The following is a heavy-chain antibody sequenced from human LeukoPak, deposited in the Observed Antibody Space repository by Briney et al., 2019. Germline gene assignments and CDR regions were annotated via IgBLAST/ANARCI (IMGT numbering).Heavy chain of an antibody. CDR3: ARGGLYCSGGSCYPIYFDY. D-gene: IGHD2-15*01. CDR1: GGTFSSYA. J-gene: IGHJ4*02. Sequence: SVKVSCKASGGTFSSYAISWVRQAPGQGLEWMGGIIPIFGTANYAQKFQGRVTITADESTSTAYMELSSLRSEDTAVYYCARGGLYCSGGSCYPIYFDYWGQGTLLTVSS. CDR2: IIPIFGTA. V-gene: IGHV1-69*13.